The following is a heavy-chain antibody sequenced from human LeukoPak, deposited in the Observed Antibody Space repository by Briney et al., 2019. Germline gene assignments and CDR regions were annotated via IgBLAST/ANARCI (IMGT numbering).Heavy chain of an antibody. V-gene: IGHV4-39*01. J-gene: IGHJ4*02. CDR1: GDSISSSGYY. CDR2: INYSGYT. D-gene: IGHD3-16*01. CDR3: ARRSGGSKYFDF. Sequence: PSETLSLTCTVSGDSISSSGYYWGWIRQPPGKGLEWIGNINYSGYTYYNPSLKSRVSISVDTSKNQFSLKLSSVTAADTAVYYCARRSGGSKYFDFWGQGTLDTVSS.